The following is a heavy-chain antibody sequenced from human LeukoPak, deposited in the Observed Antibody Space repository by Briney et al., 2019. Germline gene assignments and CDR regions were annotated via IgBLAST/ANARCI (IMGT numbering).Heavy chain of an antibody. J-gene: IGHJ6*02. CDR3: ARGYGYTYGPGQYYGMDV. Sequence: SETLSLTCAVSGGSISSSNWWSWVRQPPGKGLEWIGEIYHSGSTNYNPSLKSRVTISVDTSKNQFSLKLSSVTAADTAVYYCARGYGYTYGPGQYYGMDVWGQGTTVTVSS. CDR2: IYHSGST. D-gene: IGHD5-18*01. V-gene: IGHV4-4*02. CDR1: GGSISSSNW.